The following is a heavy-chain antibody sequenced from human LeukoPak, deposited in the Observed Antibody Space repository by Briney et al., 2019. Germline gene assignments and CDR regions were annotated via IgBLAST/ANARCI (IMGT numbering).Heavy chain of an antibody. CDR2: IRYDGSNK. J-gene: IGHJ5*02. CDR1: GFTFSSYG. V-gene: IGHV3-30*02. CDR3: VKDISVNYYDSSGYYTPRSGS. Sequence: GGSLRLSCAASGFTFSSYGMHWVRQAPGKGLEWVAFIRYDGSNKYYADSVKGRFTISRDNSKNTLYLQMNSLRAEDTAVYYCVKDISVNYYDSSGYYTPRSGSWGQGTLVTVSS. D-gene: IGHD3-22*01.